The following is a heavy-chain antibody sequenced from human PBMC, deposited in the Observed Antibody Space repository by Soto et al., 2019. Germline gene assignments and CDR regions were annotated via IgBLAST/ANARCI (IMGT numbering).Heavy chain of an antibody. CDR2: IIPIFGTA. CDR3: ARDPGYSYGFGY. J-gene: IGHJ4*02. Sequence: SVKVSCKASGGTFSSYAISWVRQALGQGLEWMGGIIPIFGTANYAQKFQGRVTITADESTSTAYMELSSLRSEDTAVYYCARDPGYSYGFGYWGQGTLITVSS. D-gene: IGHD5-18*01. CDR1: GGTFSSYA. V-gene: IGHV1-69*13.